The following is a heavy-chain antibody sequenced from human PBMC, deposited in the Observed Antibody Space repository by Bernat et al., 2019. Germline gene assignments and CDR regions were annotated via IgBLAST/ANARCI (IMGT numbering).Heavy chain of an antibody. D-gene: IGHD6-6*01. V-gene: IGHV1-46*01. CDR1: GYTFTSDY. CDR3: ARDQGRSSLNHYYYSGMDV. J-gene: IGHJ6*02. CDR2: NNPSGGSK. Sequence: QVQLVQSGAEVKKPGASVKVSCKASGYTFTSDYMHWVRQAPGQGLEWRGINNPSGGSKSYAQKFQGRVTMTRDTSTSTVYMELSSLRSEDTAVYYCARDQGRSSLNHYYYSGMDVWGQGPTVTVSS.